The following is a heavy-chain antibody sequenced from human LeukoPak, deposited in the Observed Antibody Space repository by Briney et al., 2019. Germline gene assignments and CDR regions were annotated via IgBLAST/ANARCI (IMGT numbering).Heavy chain of an antibody. D-gene: IGHD3-3*01. CDR2: ISSSSSYI. CDR1: GFTFSSYS. J-gene: IGHJ4*02. Sequence: GGSLRLSSAASGFTFSSYSMNWVRQAPGKGLEWVSSISSSSSYIYYADSVKGRFTISRDNAKNSLYLQMNSLRAEDTAVYYCARDFGGFLGSWGQGTLVTVSS. V-gene: IGHV3-21*01. CDR3: ARDFGGFLGS.